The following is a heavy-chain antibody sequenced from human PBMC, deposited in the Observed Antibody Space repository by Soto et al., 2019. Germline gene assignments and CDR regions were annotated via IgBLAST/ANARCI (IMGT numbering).Heavy chain of an antibody. CDR1: GGSVSSGSYY. J-gene: IGHJ5*02. CDR3: ERSNYYARSGRYNWLDP. D-gene: IGHD3-22*01. Sequence: SETLSLTYTVSGGSVSSGSYYWSWLRQPPGKGLEWIAYIYYSGSTNSNPSLKSRVTISIDTSKNQFSLKLRSVTAADTAVYYCERSNYYARSGRYNWLDPLCQGPLVT. V-gene: IGHV4-61*01. CDR2: IYYSGST.